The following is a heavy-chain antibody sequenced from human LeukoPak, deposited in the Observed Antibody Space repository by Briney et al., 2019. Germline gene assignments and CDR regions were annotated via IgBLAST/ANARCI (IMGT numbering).Heavy chain of an antibody. CDR2: IYHSGST. CDR3: ARGGTRYFDWLLPFDY. J-gene: IGHJ4*02. D-gene: IGHD3-9*01. V-gene: IGHV4-30-2*01. Sequence: GLEWIGYIYHSGSTYYNPSLKSRVTISVDRSKNQFSLKLSSVTAADTAVYYCARGGTRYFDWLLPFDYWGQGTLVTVSS.